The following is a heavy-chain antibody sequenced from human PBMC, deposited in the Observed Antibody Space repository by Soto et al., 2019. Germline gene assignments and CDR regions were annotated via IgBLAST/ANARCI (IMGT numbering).Heavy chain of an antibody. D-gene: IGHD2-21*02. J-gene: IGHJ5*02. V-gene: IGHV1-18*04. CDR2: ISAYNGNT. CDR3: ARVDCGGDCYPLGDWFDP. Sequence: ASVKVSCKASGYTFTSYGISFVRQAPGQGLEWMGWISAYNGNTNYAQKLQGRVTMTTDTSTSTAYMELRSLRSDDTAVYYCARVDCGGDCYPLGDWFDPWGQGTLVTVSS. CDR1: GYTFTSYG.